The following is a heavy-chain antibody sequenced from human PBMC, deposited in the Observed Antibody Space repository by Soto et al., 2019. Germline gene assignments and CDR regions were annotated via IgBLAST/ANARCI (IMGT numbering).Heavy chain of an antibody. D-gene: IGHD6-6*01. CDR1: GDSVSSNSAA. V-gene: IGHV6-1*01. Sequence: SHTLSLTCAISGDSVSSNSAAWNWIRQSPSRGLEWLGRTYYRSKWSNDYAVSVKSRITINPDTSKNQFSLQLNSVTPDDTAVYYCARDKSKLVLPLDAFDIWGQGTMVTASS. CDR2: TYYRSKWSN. CDR3: ARDKSKLVLPLDAFDI. J-gene: IGHJ3*02.